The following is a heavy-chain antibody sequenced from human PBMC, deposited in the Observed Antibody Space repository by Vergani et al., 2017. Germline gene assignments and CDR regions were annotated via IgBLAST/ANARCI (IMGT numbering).Heavy chain of an antibody. Sequence: VQLVESGGGVVQPGRSLRLSCAASGFTFSSYAMHWVRQAPGKGLEWVAVISYDGSNKYYADSVKGRFTISRDNSKNTLYLQMNSLRAEDTAVYYCARAPRGGDYFDYWGQGTLVTVSS. CDR2: ISYDGSNK. D-gene: IGHD4-17*01. CDR3: ARAPRGGDYFDY. J-gene: IGHJ4*02. CDR1: GFTFSSYA. V-gene: IGHV3-30*01.